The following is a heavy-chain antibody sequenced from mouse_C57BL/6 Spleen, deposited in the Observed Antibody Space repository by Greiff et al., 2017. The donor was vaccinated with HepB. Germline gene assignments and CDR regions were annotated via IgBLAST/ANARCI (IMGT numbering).Heavy chain of an antibody. CDR1: GYTFTSYW. V-gene: IGHV1-64*01. Sequence: QVQLKQPGAELVKPGASVKLSCKASGYTFTSYWMHWVKQRPGQGLEWIGMIHPNSGSTNYNEKFKSKATLTVDKSSSTAYMQLSSLTSEDSAVYYCARRGAYGRGFDYWGQGTTLTVSS. CDR2: IHPNSGST. CDR3: ARRGAYGRGFDY. D-gene: IGHD1-1*01. J-gene: IGHJ2*01.